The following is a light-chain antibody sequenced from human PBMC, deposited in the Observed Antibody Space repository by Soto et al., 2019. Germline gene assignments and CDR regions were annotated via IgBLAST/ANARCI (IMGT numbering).Light chain of an antibody. CDR2: HAS. V-gene: IGKV1-27*01. J-gene: IGKJ4*01. CDR1: QGIRNY. Sequence: IQMTQSPSSLSASVGDRVTITCRASQGIRNYLAWYQQKPGKVPKLLMYHASTLQSGVPSRFSGSGSGTDFTLTISSLQPEDVETYYCQEYDTAPLTFGGGTKVEIK. CDR3: QEYDTAPLT.